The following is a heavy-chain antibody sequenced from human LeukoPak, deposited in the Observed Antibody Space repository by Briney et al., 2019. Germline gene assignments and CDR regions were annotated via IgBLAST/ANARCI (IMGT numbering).Heavy chain of an antibody. Sequence: GESLKISCKGSGYTFSSYWIAWVRQMPVKGLEWMGIIYPGDSDTRYSPSFQGQVAISADKSISTAYLQWSSLKASDTAMYYCARRDYGGKHFDYWGQGALVTVSS. CDR3: ARRDYGGKHFDY. CDR2: IYPGDSDT. D-gene: IGHD4-23*01. CDR1: GYTFSSYW. V-gene: IGHV5-51*01. J-gene: IGHJ4*02.